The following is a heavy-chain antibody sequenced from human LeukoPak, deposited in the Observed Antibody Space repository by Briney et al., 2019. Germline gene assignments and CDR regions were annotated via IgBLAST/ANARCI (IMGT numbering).Heavy chain of an antibody. CDR3: ARGGPSSRYLDY. J-gene: IGHJ4*02. V-gene: IGHV3-30*03. CDR1: GFTFSSYG. D-gene: IGHD6-13*01. CDR2: ISYDGSNK. Sequence: GGSLRLSCAASGFTFSSYGMSWVRQAPGKGLEWVAVISYDGSNKYYADSVKGRFTISRDNSKNTLYLQMNSLRAEDTAVYYCARGGPSSRYLDYWGQGTLVTVSS.